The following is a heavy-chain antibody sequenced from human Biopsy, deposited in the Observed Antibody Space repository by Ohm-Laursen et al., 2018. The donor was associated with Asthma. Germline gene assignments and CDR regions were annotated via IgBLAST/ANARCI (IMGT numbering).Heavy chain of an antibody. V-gene: IGHV3-30*01. CDR3: VRDGTDDAFDI. CDR1: GFSFSNFA. Sequence: SLRLSCAASGFSFSNFAIHWVRQAPGKGLEWVGVISKDASTQDYADSVKGRFTMARDNSKNTLDLQMNSLREEDTAVYYCVRDGTDDAFDIWGQGTVVTASS. J-gene: IGHJ3*02. D-gene: IGHD1-1*01. CDR2: ISKDASTQ.